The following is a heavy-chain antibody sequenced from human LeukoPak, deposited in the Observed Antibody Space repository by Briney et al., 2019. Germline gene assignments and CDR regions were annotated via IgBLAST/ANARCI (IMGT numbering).Heavy chain of an antibody. CDR3: AKGTGRYWTFFDY. Sequence: GGSLRLSCAASGFTFDDYSMRWVRHAPGKGLEWVSGISWNGGSIDYAYSVKGRFTISRNNDNNSIYLQTNSLRPEHTAFYYCAKGTGRYWTFFDYWGQRTLVTVSS. CDR2: ISWNGGSI. J-gene: IGHJ4*02. CDR1: GFTFDDYS. V-gene: IGHV3-9*01. D-gene: IGHD1-26*01.